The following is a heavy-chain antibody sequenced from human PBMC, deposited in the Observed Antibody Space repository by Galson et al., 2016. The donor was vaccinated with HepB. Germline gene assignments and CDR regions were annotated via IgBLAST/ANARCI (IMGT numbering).Heavy chain of an antibody. CDR1: GYTFDSYW. D-gene: IGHD3-3*01. CDR2: IYPGDFDI. Sequence: QSGAEVKKPGESLKISCRGSGYTFDSYWIGWVRQMPGKGLEWMAIIYPGDFDIRYSPSFQGQVPISVDKSISTAYLQWSSLTASDTAMYYCARSLTGSYDFRGAIYNYYAMDVWGQGTTVTVS. V-gene: IGHV5-51*01. J-gene: IGHJ6*02. CDR3: ARSLTGSYDFRGAIYNYYAMDV.